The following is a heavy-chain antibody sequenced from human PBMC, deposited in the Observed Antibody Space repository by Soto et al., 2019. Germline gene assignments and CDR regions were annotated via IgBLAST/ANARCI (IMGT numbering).Heavy chain of an antibody. J-gene: IGHJ4*02. V-gene: IGHV4-34*01. CDR2: INHSGST. CDR1: GGSFSGYY. CDR3: ARAGALIAVAGHDY. D-gene: IGHD6-19*01. Sequence: PSETLSLTCAVYGGSFSGYYWSWIRQPPGKGLEWIGEINHSGSTNYNPSLKSRVTISVDTSKNQFSLKLSSVTAADTAVYYCARAGALIAVAGHDYWGQGTLVTVSS.